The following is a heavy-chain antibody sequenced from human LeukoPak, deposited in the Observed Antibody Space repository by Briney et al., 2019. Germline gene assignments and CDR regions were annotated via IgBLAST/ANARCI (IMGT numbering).Heavy chain of an antibody. CDR1: GGSLSGYY. CDR3: VRDGGPNNYWFDP. CDR2: VSHRGIT. Sequence: SETLSLTCADYGGSLSGYYWGWIRQPPGKGLEWIGEVSHRGITNYKPSLKSRASISIDTSKSQISLKLSPVTAADTALYYCVRDGGPNNYWFDPWGQGTLVTVSS. J-gene: IGHJ5*02. V-gene: IGHV4-34*01. D-gene: IGHD4-23*01.